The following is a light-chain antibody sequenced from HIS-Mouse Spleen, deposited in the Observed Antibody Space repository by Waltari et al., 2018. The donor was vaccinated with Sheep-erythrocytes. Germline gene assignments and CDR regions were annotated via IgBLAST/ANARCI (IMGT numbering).Light chain of an antibody. V-gene: IGLV3-1*01. CDR3: QAWDSSTGV. J-gene: IGLJ2*01. CDR1: KLGDKY. CDR2: QDS. Sequence: SYELTQPPSVSVSPGQTASITCSGDKLGDKYACWYQQKPGQSPVLVIYQDSKRPSGIAEGFSGYNSGNTATLAIRRTQAMDEADYYCQAWDSSTGVFGGGTKLTVL.